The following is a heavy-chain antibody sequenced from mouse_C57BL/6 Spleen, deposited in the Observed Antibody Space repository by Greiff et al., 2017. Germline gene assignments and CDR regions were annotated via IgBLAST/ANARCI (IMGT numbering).Heavy chain of an antibody. CDR3: ARDGYYAPYAMDY. D-gene: IGHD2-3*01. V-gene: IGHV5-17*01. Sequence: EVKLVESGGGLVKPGGSLKLSCAASGFTFSDYGMHWVRQAPEKGLEWVAYISSGSSTIYYADTVKGRFTISRDNAKNTLFLQMTSLRSEDTAMYYCARDGYYAPYAMDYWGQGTSVTVSS. J-gene: IGHJ4*01. CDR2: ISSGSSTI. CDR1: GFTFSDYG.